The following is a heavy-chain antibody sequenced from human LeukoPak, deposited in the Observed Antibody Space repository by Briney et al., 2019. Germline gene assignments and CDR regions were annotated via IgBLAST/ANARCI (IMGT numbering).Heavy chain of an antibody. CDR2: ISAYNGNT. D-gene: IGHD5-18*01. J-gene: IGHJ6*03. V-gene: IGHV1-18*01. Sequence: ASVKVSCKASGYTFTSYGISWVRQAPGQGLEWMGWISAYNGNTNYAQKLQGRVTMTTDTSTSTAYMELRSLRSDDTAVYYCARVEGKRGYSYGYYYYYYMDVWGKGTTVTISS. CDR3: ARVEGKRGYSYGYYYYYYMDV. CDR1: GYTFTSYG.